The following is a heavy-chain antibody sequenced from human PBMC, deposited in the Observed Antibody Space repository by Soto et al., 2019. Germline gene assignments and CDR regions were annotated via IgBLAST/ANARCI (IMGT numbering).Heavy chain of an antibody. V-gene: IGHV4-59*01. CDR1: GGSISSYY. Sequence: ETLSLTCTVSGGSISSYYWSWIRQPPGKGLEWIGYIYYSGSTNYNPSLKSRVTISVDTSKNQFSLKLSSVTAADTAVYYCAREFRSSFDPWGQGTLVTVPQ. CDR2: IYYSGST. CDR3: AREFRSSFDP. J-gene: IGHJ5*02.